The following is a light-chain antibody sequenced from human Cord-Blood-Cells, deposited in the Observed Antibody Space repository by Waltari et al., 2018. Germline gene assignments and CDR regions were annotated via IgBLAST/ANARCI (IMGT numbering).Light chain of an antibody. CDR1: QGVLYSSNNKNY. J-gene: IGKJ2*01. CDR2: WAS. V-gene: IGKV4-1*01. CDR3: QQYYSTPPYT. Sequence: DIVMTQSPDSLAVSLGERATINFKSSQGVLYSSNNKNYLAWYQQKPGQPPKLLIYWASTRESGVPDRFSGSGSGTDFTLTISSLQAEDVAVYYCQQYYSTPPYTFGQGTKLEIK.